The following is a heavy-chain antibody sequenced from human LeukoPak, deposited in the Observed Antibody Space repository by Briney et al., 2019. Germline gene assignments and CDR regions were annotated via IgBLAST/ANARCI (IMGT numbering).Heavy chain of an antibody. CDR1: GYPFSDYD. CDR2: MNPKSGNT. Sequence: ASVTVSCKASGYPFSDYDINWVRQAPGQGLEWMGWMNPKSGNTGYGQKFQGRVTMTRVTSITTAYMELRSLRSDDTAVYYCARPPGWFPHDAFDIWGQGTMVTVSS. J-gene: IGHJ3*02. V-gene: IGHV1-8*01. CDR3: ARPPGWFPHDAFDI. D-gene: IGHD2-15*01.